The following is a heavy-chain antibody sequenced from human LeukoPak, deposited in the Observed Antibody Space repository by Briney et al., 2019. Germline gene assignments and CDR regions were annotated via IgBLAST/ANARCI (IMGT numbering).Heavy chain of an antibody. CDR2: INHSGST. CDR1: GGSFSGYY. J-gene: IGHJ4*02. D-gene: IGHD3-10*01. Sequence: SETLSLTCAVYGGSFSGYYWSWIRQPPGKGLEWIGEINHSGSTNYNPSLKSRVTISVDTSKNQFSLKLRSVTAADTAVYYCARAGGVRLLWFGELLPGFDYWGQGTLVTVSS. CDR3: ARAGGVRLLWFGELLPGFDY. V-gene: IGHV4-34*01.